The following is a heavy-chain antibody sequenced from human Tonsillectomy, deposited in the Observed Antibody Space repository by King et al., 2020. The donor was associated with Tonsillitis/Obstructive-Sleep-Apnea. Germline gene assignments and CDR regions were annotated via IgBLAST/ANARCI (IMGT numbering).Heavy chain of an antibody. J-gene: IGHJ4*02. CDR2: IQQGGSQR. CDR3: ARNRYGDLDY. CDR1: GFNFNMYW. Sequence: VQLVESGGGLVQPGGALTLCCAASGFNFNMYWMTWVRQTPGKGREWVANIQQGGSQRYSVDSVKGRFTISRDNAKESLYLQMNSLRAEDTAVYYCARNRYGDLDYWGQGTLVTVSS. V-gene: IGHV3-7*04. D-gene: IGHD4-17*01.